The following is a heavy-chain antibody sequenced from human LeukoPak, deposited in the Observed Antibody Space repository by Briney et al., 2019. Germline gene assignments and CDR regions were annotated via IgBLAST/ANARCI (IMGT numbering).Heavy chain of an antibody. CDR3: ARHGDNDYGAY. V-gene: IGHV5-10-1*01. J-gene: IGHJ4*02. Sequence: LGESLKISCKGSGYSFTSSWISWVRQMPGKGLEWLGRINPSDSYTNHNPSFQGHVTISADRSIGTAYLQWSSLKASDTAMYYCARHGDNDYGAYWGQGTLVTVSS. CDR1: GYSFTSSW. CDR2: INPSDSYT. D-gene: IGHD3-3*01.